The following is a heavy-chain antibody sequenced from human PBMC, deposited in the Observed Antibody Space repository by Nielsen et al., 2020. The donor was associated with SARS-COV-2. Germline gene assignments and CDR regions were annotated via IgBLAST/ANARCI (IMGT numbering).Heavy chain of an antibody. J-gene: IGHJ4*02. CDR1: GFTFNNYG. Sequence: GGSLRLSCAASGFTFNNYGMHWVRQAPGKGLEWVAVLSYAGTNKYYADSVKGRFTISRDNSMNTLYLQMDSLRPEDTAVYYCVKGSISCSSNRCSLDYWGQGTLVTVSS. D-gene: IGHD6-6*01. CDR2: LSYAGTNK. V-gene: IGHV3-30*18. CDR3: VKGSISCSSNRCSLDY.